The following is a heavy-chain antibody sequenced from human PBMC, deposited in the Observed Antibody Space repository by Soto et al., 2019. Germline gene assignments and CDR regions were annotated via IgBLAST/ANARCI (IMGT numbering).Heavy chain of an antibody. D-gene: IGHD6-13*01. V-gene: IGHV3-74*01. CDR3: ARVGRSWYESPAY. Sequence: EVQLVESGGGLVQPGGSLRLSCAASGFTFSTYWMHWVRQAPGKGLVWVSRINNDGSSTSYQDSVKDRFAISRHNAKNSLDLQMDCLRAEDTAIYYGARVGRSWYESPAYWGQGTPVIVSS. CDR1: GFTFSTYW. CDR2: INNDGSST. J-gene: IGHJ4*02.